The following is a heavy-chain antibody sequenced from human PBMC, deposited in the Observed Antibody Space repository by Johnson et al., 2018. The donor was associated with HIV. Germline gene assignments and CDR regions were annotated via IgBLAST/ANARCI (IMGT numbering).Heavy chain of an antibody. J-gene: IGHJ3*02. CDR3: ARDRGYLDAFDI. CDR1: GFTFSSYA. V-gene: IGHV3-30*04. CDR2: ISYDGSNK. D-gene: IGHD1-26*01. Sequence: QVQLVESGGGVVQPGRSLRLSCAASGFTFSSYAMHWVSQAPGKGLEWVAVISYDGSNKYYADSVKGRFTISRDNSKNTLYLQMNSLRAEDTAVYYCARDRGYLDAFDIWGQGTMVTVSS.